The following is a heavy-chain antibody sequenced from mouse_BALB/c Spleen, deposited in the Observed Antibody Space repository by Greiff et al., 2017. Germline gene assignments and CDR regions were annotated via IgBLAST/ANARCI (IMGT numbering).Heavy chain of an antibody. CDR1: GFTFSSFG. Sequence: EVQRVESGGGLVQPGGSRKLSCAASGFTFSSFGMHWVRQAPEKGLEWVAYISSGSSTIYYADTVKGRFTISRDNPKNTLFLQMTSLRSEDTAMYYCASSITPSGFAYWGQGTLVTVSA. CDR3: ASSITPSGFAY. V-gene: IGHV5-17*02. D-gene: IGHD1-2*01. CDR2: ISSGSSTI. J-gene: IGHJ3*01.